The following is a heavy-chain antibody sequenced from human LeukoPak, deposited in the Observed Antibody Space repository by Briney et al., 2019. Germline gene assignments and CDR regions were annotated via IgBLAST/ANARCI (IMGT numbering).Heavy chain of an antibody. CDR3: ARDRAYSSRLFDN. D-gene: IGHD6-13*01. CDR1: GFTFSTYG. Sequence: PGGSLRLSCAASGFTFSTYGMHWVRQAPGKGLEWVAGISYDESKKYYGDSVKGRFTISRDNSKNTLYLQMNSLRAEDTAVYYCARDRAYSSRLFDNWGQGTLVTVSS. J-gene: IGHJ4*02. V-gene: IGHV3-30*03. CDR2: ISYDESKK.